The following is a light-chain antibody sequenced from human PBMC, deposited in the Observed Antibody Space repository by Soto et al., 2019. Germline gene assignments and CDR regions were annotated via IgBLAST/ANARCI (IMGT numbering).Light chain of an antibody. CDR2: ASS. CDR3: SSYTSGTTLYV. CDR1: SSDVGGYNY. V-gene: IGLV2-14*01. J-gene: IGLJ1*01. Sequence: QSVLTQPASVSGSPGQSITISCTGTSSDVGGYNYVSWYQLHPGKAPKLMIYASSNRPSGVSHRFSGSRSGNTASLTISGLQAEDEADYYCSSYTSGTTLYVFGTGTKLTVL.